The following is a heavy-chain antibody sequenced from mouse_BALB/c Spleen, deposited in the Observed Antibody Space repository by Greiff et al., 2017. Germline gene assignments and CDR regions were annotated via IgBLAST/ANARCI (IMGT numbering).Heavy chain of an antibody. V-gene: IGHV1S56*01. J-gene: IGHJ1*01. Sequence: QVQLQQSGPELVKPGASVRISCKASGYTFTSYYIHWVKQRPGQGLEWIGWIYPGNVNTKYNEKFKGKATLTADKSSSTAYMQLSSLTSEDSAVYFCARLRDSYWYFDVWGAGTTVTVSS. CDR1: GYTFTSYY. CDR3: ARLRDSYWYFDV. CDR2: IYPGNVNT.